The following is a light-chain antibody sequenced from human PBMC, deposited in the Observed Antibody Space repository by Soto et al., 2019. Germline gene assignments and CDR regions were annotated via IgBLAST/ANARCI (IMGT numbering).Light chain of an antibody. CDR2: VGTNEIVG. Sequence: QAVLTQAPSASASPGASVTPTCTLSSGYSNYKVDWYQQRPGKGPRVVMRVGTNEIVGSKGAAIPDRFSVSGSGLNRYLTIKHIQEEDASDYHCGADHASGSNFVYVFGTGTKLTVL. CDR3: GADHASGSNFVYV. J-gene: IGLJ1*01. CDR1: SGYSNYK. V-gene: IGLV9-49*03.